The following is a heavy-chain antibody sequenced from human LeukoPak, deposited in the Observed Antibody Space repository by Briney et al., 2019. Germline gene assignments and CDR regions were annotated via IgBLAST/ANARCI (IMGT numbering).Heavy chain of an antibody. D-gene: IGHD3-3*01. V-gene: IGHV1-8*01. J-gene: IGHJ3*02. CDR1: GYTFTSYD. Sequence: ASVKVSCKASGYTFTSYDINWVRQASGQGLEWMGWMNPNTGNTGYAHKFQGRVTMTRHTSISTAYMEVSSLRYDDTAVYYCARESADFDAFDIWRQGTLVTVSS. CDR3: ARESADFDAFDI. CDR2: MNPNTGNT.